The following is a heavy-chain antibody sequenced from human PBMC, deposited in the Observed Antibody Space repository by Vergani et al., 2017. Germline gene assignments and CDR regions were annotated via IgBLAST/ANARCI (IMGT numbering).Heavy chain of an antibody. CDR2: IYYSGST. D-gene: IGHD3-3*01. J-gene: IGHJ4*02. Sequence: QLQLQESGPGLVKPSETLSLTCTVSGGSISSSSYYWGWIRQPPGKGLEWIGSIYYSGSTYYNPSLKSRVTISVDTSKNQFSLKLSSVTAADTAVYYCARRSYDFWRGFDYWGQGTLVTVSS. CDR1: GGSISSSSYY. CDR3: ARRSYDFWRGFDY. V-gene: IGHV4-39*01.